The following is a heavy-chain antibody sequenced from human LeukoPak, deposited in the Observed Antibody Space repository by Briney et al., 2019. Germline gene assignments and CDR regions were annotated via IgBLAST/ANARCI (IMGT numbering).Heavy chain of an antibody. CDR2: ISYDGSNK. CDR3: AKRPASPWGGSSGWYVDY. J-gene: IGHJ4*02. Sequence: PGGSLRLSCAASGFTFSSYAMHWVRQAPGKGLEWVAVISYDGSNKYYADSVKGRFTISRDNSKNTLYLQMNSLRAEDTAVYYCAKRPASPWGGSSGWYVDYWGQGTLVTVSS. D-gene: IGHD6-19*01. V-gene: IGHV3-30-3*02. CDR1: GFTFSSYA.